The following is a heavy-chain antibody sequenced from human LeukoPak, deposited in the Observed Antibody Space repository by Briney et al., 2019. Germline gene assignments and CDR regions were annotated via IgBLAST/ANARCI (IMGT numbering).Heavy chain of an antibody. CDR3: ARSLYRVIDY. J-gene: IGHJ4*02. Sequence: ASVKVSCKASGYTFTDCYMHWVRQAPGQGLEWVGWMNPTSGVTKYAQKFQDRVTMTGDTSSSTAYMDLSRLTYGDTAVYYCARSLYRVIDYWGQGSLVTVSS. CDR2: MNPTSGVT. CDR1: GYTFTDCY. V-gene: IGHV1-2*02. D-gene: IGHD5/OR15-5a*01.